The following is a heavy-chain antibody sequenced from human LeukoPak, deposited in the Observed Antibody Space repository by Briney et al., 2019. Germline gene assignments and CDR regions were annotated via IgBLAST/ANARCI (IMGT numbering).Heavy chain of an antibody. Sequence: SQTLSLTCTVSGGSISSGSYYWSWIRQPAGKGLEWIGYIYYSGSTNYNPSLKSRVTISVDTSKNQFSLKLSSVTAADTAVYYCARHAYVEPTRGRMVRGVIAIWGQGTMVTVSS. CDR1: GGSISSGSYY. V-gene: IGHV4-61*09. CDR3: ARHAYVEPTRGRMVRGVIAI. J-gene: IGHJ3*02. D-gene: IGHD3-10*01. CDR2: IYYSGST.